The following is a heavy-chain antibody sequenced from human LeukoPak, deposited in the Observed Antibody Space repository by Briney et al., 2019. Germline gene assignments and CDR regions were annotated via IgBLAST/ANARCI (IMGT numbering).Heavy chain of an antibody. Sequence: GGSLRLSCAASGFTFSSYAMHWVRQAPGKGLEWVAVISYDESNKYYADSVKGRFTISRDNSKNTLYLQMNSLRAEDTAVYYCARENTYYYGSGSQSYGMDVWGQGTTVTVSS. D-gene: IGHD3-10*01. CDR3: ARENTYYYGSGSQSYGMDV. CDR2: ISYDESNK. J-gene: IGHJ6*02. V-gene: IGHV3-30*04. CDR1: GFTFSSYA.